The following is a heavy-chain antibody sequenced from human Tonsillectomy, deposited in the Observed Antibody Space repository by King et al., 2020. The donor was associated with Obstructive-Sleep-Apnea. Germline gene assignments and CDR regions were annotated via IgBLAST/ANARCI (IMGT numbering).Heavy chain of an antibody. J-gene: IGHJ4*02. CDR1: GYSFTSYW. V-gene: IGHV5-10-1*01. CDR2: VEPRYSYT. CDR3: AIPGDSSANY. Sequence: VQLVESGAEVKKPGESLRIACKGSGYSFTSYWISWVRQMPGKGLEWWGRVEPRYSYTNYSPSFQGHVTISADKSISTAYLQWSSLKASDTAMYYCAIPGDSSANYWGQGTLVTVSS. D-gene: IGHD3-22*01.